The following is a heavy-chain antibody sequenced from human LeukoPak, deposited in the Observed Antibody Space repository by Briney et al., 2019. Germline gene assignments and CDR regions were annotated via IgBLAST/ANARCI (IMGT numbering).Heavy chain of an antibody. V-gene: IGHV3-30*18. D-gene: IGHD6-13*01. Sequence: GGSLRLSCAASGFTFSSYAMHWVRQAPGKGLEWVAVISKDGRDKHHADSVKGRFTISRDNSKNTLYLHMNSLRADDTAVYYCAKDLKNIAAYYFDYWGQGTLVTVS. J-gene: IGHJ4*02. CDR1: GFTFSSYA. CDR2: ISKDGRDK. CDR3: AKDLKNIAAYYFDY.